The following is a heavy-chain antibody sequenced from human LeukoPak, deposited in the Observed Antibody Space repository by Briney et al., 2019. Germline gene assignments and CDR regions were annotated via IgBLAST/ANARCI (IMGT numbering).Heavy chain of an antibody. Sequence: GGSLRLSCAASGFTFSDHYMDWVRQAPGKGLEWVGRTRNKANSYTTEYAASVKGRFTISRDDSKNSLYLQMNSLKTEDTAVYYCARGSGWTEHYYFDYWGQGTLVTVSS. V-gene: IGHV3-72*01. CDR3: ARGSGWTEHYYFDY. D-gene: IGHD6-19*01. J-gene: IGHJ4*02. CDR1: GFTFSDHY. CDR2: TRNKANSYTT.